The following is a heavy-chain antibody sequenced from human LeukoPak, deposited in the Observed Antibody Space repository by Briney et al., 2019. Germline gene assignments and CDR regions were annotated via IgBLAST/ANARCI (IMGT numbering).Heavy chain of an antibody. Sequence: PSETLSLTCAVSGDSISSGGYSWSWIRQPPGKGLEWIGYIYHSGSTYYDPSLKSRVTISVDRSKNQFSLRLSSVTAADTAVYYCARGNSGGYYFDYWGQGTLVTVSS. CDR1: GDSISSGGYS. CDR3: ARGNSGGYYFDY. CDR2: IYHSGST. V-gene: IGHV4-30-2*01. J-gene: IGHJ4*02. D-gene: IGHD1-7*01.